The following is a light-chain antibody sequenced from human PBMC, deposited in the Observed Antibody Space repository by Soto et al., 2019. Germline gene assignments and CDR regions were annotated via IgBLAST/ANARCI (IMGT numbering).Light chain of an antibody. Sequence: MVLTQSPAPLSLSPGERATLSCRARPPVSSSLAWSQHTPGQAPRLLIYGVSNRATGIPARFSGRGSGTDFTLTTSSLEAEDSAGYYCQQRYNWLTFGGGNKVEIK. J-gene: IGKJ4*01. V-gene: IGKV3-11*01. CDR2: GVS. CDR3: QQRYNWLT. CDR1: PPVSSS.